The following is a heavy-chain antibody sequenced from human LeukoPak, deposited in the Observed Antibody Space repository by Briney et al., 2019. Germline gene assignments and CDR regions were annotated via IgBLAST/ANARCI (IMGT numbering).Heavy chain of an antibody. Sequence: GGSLRLSCAASGFTFSSYAMSWVRQAPGKGLEWVSAISGSGGSTYYADSVKGRFTISRDNSKNTLYLQMNSLRAEDTAVYYCAKDRRGTGSGSPNAFDIWGQGTMVTVSS. J-gene: IGHJ3*02. V-gene: IGHV3-23*01. CDR1: GFTFSSYA. CDR3: AKDRRGTGSGSPNAFDI. D-gene: IGHD1-26*01. CDR2: ISGSGGST.